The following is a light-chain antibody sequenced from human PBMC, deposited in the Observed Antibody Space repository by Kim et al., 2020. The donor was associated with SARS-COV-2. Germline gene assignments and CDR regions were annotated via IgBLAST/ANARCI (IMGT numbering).Light chain of an antibody. Sequence: SYELTQPPSVSVSPGQTASITCSGDKLGDKYTCWYQQRPGQSPVLVIYKDNTRPSGVPERFAGSNSGNTATLTISGTQAMDEADYYCQAWDSSTFFVFGT. CDR1: KLGDKY. CDR2: KDN. CDR3: QAWDSSTFFV. V-gene: IGLV3-1*01. J-gene: IGLJ1*01.